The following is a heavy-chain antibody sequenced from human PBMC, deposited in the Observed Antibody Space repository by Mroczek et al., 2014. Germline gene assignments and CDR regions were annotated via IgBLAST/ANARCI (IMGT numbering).Heavy chain of an antibody. D-gene: IGHD5-12*01. J-gene: IGHJ4*02. CDR3: AGGRGGYDLIDY. CDR1: GGSISSGSYY. Sequence: QVQLQESGPGLVKPSQTLSLTCTVSGGSISSGSYYWSWIRQPAGKGLEWIGRIYTSGSTNYNPSLKSRVTISVDTSKNQFSLKLSSVTAADTAVYYCAGGRGGYDLIDYWGQGTLVTVSS. CDR2: IYTSGST. V-gene: IGHV4-61*02.